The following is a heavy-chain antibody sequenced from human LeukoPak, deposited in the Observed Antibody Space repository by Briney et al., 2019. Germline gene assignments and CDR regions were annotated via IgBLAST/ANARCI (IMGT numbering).Heavy chain of an antibody. CDR2: INTYNGNT. CDR3: ARDHQGVPDYDILTGYYPLDY. D-gene: IGHD3-9*01. V-gene: IGHV1-18*01. J-gene: IGHJ4*02. Sequence: ASVKVSCKASGYTFTTYGIDWVRQAPGQGLEWMGWINTYNGNTNYAQKLQDRVTMTTDTSTSTAYMELRSLRSDDTAVYYCARDHQGVPDYDILTGYYPLDYWGQGTLVTVSS. CDR1: GYTFTTYG.